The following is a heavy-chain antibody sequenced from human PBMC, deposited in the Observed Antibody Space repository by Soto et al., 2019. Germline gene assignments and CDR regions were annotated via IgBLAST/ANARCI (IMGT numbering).Heavy chain of an antibody. V-gene: IGHV1-58*01. Sequence: SVKVSCKAAGFTFTSSAVQWVRQARGQRLEWIGWIVVGSGNTNYAQKFQGRVTITRDMSTSTAYMELSSLRSEDTAVYYCAADGHYYDSSGLPNDAFDIWGQGTMVTVSS. J-gene: IGHJ3*02. CDR2: IVVGSGNT. D-gene: IGHD3-22*01. CDR3: AADGHYYDSSGLPNDAFDI. CDR1: GFTFTSSA.